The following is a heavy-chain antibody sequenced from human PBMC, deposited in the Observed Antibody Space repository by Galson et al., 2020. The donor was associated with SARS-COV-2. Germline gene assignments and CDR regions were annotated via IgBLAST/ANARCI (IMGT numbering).Heavy chain of an antibody. CDR2: IYYSGST. Sequence: SETLSFTCTVSGGSISSSSYYWGWIRQPPGKGLEWIGSIYYSGSTYYNPSLKSRVTISVDTSKNQFSLKLSSVTAADTAVYYCARLLWLRGRFDPWGKGTLVTVSS. V-gene: IGHV4-39*01. D-gene: IGHD5-18*01. CDR1: GGSISSSSYY. CDR3: ARLLWLRGRFDP. J-gene: IGHJ5*02.